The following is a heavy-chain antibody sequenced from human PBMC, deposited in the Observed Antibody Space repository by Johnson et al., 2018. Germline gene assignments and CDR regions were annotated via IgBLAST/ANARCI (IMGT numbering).Heavy chain of an antibody. D-gene: IGHD4-17*01. CDR1: GFNFSSYG. J-gene: IGHJ6*02. V-gene: IGHV3-33*01. CDR2: IWYDGSHD. CDR3: VRDPYYGDRSVRDYTSGLDV. Sequence: QVQLVESGGGVVRPGRSLRLSCEASGFNFSSYGMHWVRQTPAKGLEWVAVIWYDGSHDFYADSVKGRFTVSRDNVKNILYLQMNSRRAEDTAAYYCVRDPYYGDRSVRDYTSGLDVWGQGTTVTVSS.